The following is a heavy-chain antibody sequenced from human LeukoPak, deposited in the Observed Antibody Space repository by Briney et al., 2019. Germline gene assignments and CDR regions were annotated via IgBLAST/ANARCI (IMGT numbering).Heavy chain of an antibody. J-gene: IGHJ6*03. Sequence: ASVTVSFKSSAYTFTIYDINWVRQATGQGLEWMGWMNPNSGNTGYAQKFQGRVTMTRNTSISTAYMELSSLRSEDTAVYYCARGPYSGSYYYYYMDVWGKGTTVTVSS. V-gene: IGHV1-8*01. CDR1: AYTFTIYD. CDR3: ARGPYSGSYYYYYMDV. D-gene: IGHD1-26*01. CDR2: MNPNSGNT.